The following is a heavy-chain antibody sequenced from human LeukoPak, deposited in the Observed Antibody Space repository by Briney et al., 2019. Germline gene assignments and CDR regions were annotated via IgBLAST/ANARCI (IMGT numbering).Heavy chain of an antibody. Sequence: PGGSLRLSCAASGFTFSSYGMHWVRQAPGKGLEWVAFIRYDGSNKYYADSVKGRFTISRDNSKNTLYLQMNSLRAEDTAVYYCAKAGGDYGYYYYDMDVWGKGTTVTISS. J-gene: IGHJ6*03. CDR2: IRYDGSNK. D-gene: IGHD4-17*01. CDR1: GFTFSSYG. V-gene: IGHV3-30*02. CDR3: AKAGGDYGYYYYDMDV.